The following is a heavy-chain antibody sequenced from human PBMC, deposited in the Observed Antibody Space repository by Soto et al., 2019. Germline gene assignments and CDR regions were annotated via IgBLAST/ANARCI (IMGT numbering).Heavy chain of an antibody. CDR2: IIPIFGTA. CDR3: AWIAAAGTGYGMDV. Sequence: SVKVSCKASGGTFSSYAISWVRQAPGQGLEWMGGIIPIFGTANYAQKFQGRVTITADESTSTAYMELSSLRSEDTAVYYCAWIAAAGTGYGMDVWGQGTTVTVSS. D-gene: IGHD6-13*01. V-gene: IGHV1-69*13. CDR1: GGTFSSYA. J-gene: IGHJ6*02.